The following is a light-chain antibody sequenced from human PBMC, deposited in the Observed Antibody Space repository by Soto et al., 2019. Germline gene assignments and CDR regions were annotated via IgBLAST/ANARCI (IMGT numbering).Light chain of an antibody. V-gene: IGLV2-23*01. CDR3: CSYAGSRTYV. CDR1: SSDVGSYDL. J-gene: IGLJ1*01. Sequence: QSALTQPASVSGPPGQSIAISCNGSSSDVGSYDLVSWYLQYPGKAPKVIIFEGTKRPSGVSDRFSGSKSGNTASLTISGLQTEDEADYYCCSYAGSRTYVFGPGTKVTVL. CDR2: EGT.